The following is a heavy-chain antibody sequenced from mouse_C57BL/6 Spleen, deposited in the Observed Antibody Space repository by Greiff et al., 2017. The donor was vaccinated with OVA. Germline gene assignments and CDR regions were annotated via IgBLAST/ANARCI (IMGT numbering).Heavy chain of an antibody. D-gene: IGHD4-1*01. J-gene: IGHJ2*01. CDR3: ARGANWDVHFDY. Sequence: EVQLQESGPGLVKPSQSLSLTCSVTGYSITSGYYWNWIRQFPGNKLEWMGYISYDGSNNYNPSLKNRISITRDTSKNQFFLKLNSVTTEDTATYYCARGANWDVHFDYWGQGTTLTVSS. V-gene: IGHV3-6*01. CDR1: GYSITSGYY. CDR2: ISYDGSN.